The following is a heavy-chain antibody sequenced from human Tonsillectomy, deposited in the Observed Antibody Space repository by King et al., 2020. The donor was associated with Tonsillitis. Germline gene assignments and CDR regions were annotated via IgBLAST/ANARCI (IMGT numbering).Heavy chain of an antibody. CDR3: AMMELAGGNYFDY. J-gene: IGHJ4*02. CDR2: ISGSGGST. V-gene: IGHV3-23*04. CDR1: GLTFKTYA. D-gene: IGHD1-1*01. Sequence: VQLVESGGGLVQPGGSLRLSCAASGLTFKTYAMTWVRQAPGKGLEWVSAISGSGGSTYYADSVRGRFTISRDNSKNTLYLQMNSLRVEDTAIYYCAMMELAGGNYFDYWGQGTLVTVSS.